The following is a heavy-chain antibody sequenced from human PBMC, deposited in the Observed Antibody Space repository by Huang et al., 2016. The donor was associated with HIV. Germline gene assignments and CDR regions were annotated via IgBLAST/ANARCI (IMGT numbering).Heavy chain of an antibody. CDR3: AKVRGSGSFYNDN. Sequence: EVQLLESGGGLVQPGGSLRLSCAASGFTFNSYAMSWFRQAPGKGREWVSAIIGTGNTPYYADSVKGRFTISRDNSRNTLYLQLNSLRADDTAVYYCAKVRGSGSFYNDNWGHGTLVTVSS. D-gene: IGHD3-10*01. CDR2: IIGTGNTP. J-gene: IGHJ4*01. CDR1: GFTFNSYA. V-gene: IGHV3-23*01.